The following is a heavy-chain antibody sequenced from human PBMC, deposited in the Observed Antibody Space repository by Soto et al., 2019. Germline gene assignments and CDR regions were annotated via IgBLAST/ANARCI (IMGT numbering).Heavy chain of an antibody. CDR1: WLKCIDLY. CDR2: ISSSSSYT. D-gene: IGHD3-10*01. Sequence: LLRLRYAAAWLKCIDLYISWILQTPGNGLEWVSYISSSSSYTTYAASVKGRFTISRDNAKNSLYLQMNSLRAEDTAVYYCARDFHVTMVSTGVFNIWGQGTMVPVSS. CDR3: ARDFHVTMVSTGVFNI. J-gene: IGHJ3*02. V-gene: IGHV3-11*06.